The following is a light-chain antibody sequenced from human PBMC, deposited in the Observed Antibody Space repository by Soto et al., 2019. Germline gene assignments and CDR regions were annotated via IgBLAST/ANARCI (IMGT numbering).Light chain of an antibody. CDR1: RSIDDW. CDR2: KAS. J-gene: IGKJ1*01. CDR3: QQYINYSWT. Sequence: DFPMTQSPSTLSASVGDTVTITCRASRSIDDWLAWYQQRPGKAPKLLIDKASNLESGVPSRFSGSGFGTEFTLTISSLQPDDFATYYCQQYINYSWTFGPGTKVEI. V-gene: IGKV1-5*03.